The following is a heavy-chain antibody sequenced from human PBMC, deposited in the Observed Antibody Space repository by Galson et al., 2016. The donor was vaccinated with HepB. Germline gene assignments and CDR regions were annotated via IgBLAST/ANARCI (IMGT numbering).Heavy chain of an antibody. J-gene: IGHJ4*02. CDR1: GYTFTNYG. V-gene: IGHV1-18*01. CDR3: ARGVLRACYYDSSGYLVYFDY. CDR2: ISAYNGNT. Sequence: SVKVSCKASGYTFTNYGISWVRQAPGQGLEWMGWISAYNGNTNYAQNLQGRVTMTTDTSTSTAYMELRSLRSDDTAVYFCARGVLRACYYDSSGYLVYFDYWGQGTLCTVSS. D-gene: IGHD3-22*01.